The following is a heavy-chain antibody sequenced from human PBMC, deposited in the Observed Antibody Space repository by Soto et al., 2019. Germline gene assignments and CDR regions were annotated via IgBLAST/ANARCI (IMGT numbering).Heavy chain of an antibody. Sequence: ETLSLTCTVSGDSISSYYWSWIRQPPGKGLEWIGHLYYSGSTNYTPSLKSRVTISVDTSKTQWSLKLSSVTAADTALYYCARDLNYDDSSGEPWCGPWGQGTLVPVSS. J-gene: IGHJ5*02. V-gene: IGHV4-59*01. CDR1: GDSISSYY. CDR3: ARDLNYDDSSGEPWCGP. CDR2: LYYSGST. D-gene: IGHD3-22*01.